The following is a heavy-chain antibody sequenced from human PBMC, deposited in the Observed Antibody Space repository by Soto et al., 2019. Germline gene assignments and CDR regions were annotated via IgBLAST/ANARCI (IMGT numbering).Heavy chain of an antibody. Sequence: SETLSLTCTVSGGSISSNYWSWIRQSPGRGLEWIGYIYSSGSTNYNPSLESRVTLSVATSKNQFSLKLSSVTAAVTAVYYCARGQGSMIVNLYYFDYWGQGTLVTVS. CDR3: ARGQGSMIVNLYYFDY. CDR1: GGSISSNY. J-gene: IGHJ4*02. CDR2: IYSSGST. D-gene: IGHD3-22*01. V-gene: IGHV4-59*01.